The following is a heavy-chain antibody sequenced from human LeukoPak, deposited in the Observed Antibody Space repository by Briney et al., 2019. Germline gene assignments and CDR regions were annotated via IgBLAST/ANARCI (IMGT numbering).Heavy chain of an antibody. Sequence: QIGGSLRLSCAASGFTFDDYAMHWVRQAPGKGLEWVSLISGDGGSTYYAGSVKGRFTISRDDSKNSLYLQMNSLRTEDTALYYCAKESWMGDYYDSSGYLYWGQGTLVTVSS. V-gene: IGHV3-43*02. CDR2: ISGDGGST. D-gene: IGHD3-22*01. CDR3: AKESWMGDYYDSSGYLY. J-gene: IGHJ4*02. CDR1: GFTFDDYA.